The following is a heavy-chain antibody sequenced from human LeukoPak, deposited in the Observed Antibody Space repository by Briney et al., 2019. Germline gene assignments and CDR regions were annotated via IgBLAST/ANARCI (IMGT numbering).Heavy chain of an antibody. CDR2: ITSSGSYT. Sequence: PGGSLRLSCAASGFTFSNYYMSWIRQTPGKGLDWLSYITSSGSYTHYADSVKGRFTISRDNAKNSLSLQMNSLSPEDTAVYYCARFMGSGTYTPDYWGQGTLVTVSS. CDR1: GFTFSNYY. D-gene: IGHD3-10*01. V-gene: IGHV3-11*03. CDR3: ARFMGSGTYTPDY. J-gene: IGHJ4*02.